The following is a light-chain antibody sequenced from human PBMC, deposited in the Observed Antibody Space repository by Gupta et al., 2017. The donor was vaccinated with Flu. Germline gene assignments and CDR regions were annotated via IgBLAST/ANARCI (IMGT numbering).Light chain of an antibody. CDR2: DGV. CDR3: LLSYGGGFWV. V-gene: IGLV7-46*01. Sequence: QPVLMQAPSLTVSPGGPVTLTRGSNTGAVTSDHYPYWFQQKPGQVPRTLIYDGVNRQSWTPARFSGSFRGGKAALTLSGAQPDDEAEYYCLLSYGGGFWVFGGGTKLTVL. J-gene: IGLJ3*02. CDR1: TGAVTSDHY.